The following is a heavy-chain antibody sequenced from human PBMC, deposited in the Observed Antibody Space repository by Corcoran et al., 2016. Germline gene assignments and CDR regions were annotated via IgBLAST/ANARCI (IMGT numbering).Heavy chain of an antibody. Sequence: QVQLVQSGAEVKKPGASVKISCKASGYTFSNHYIHWVRQAPGQGLEWMGIINCSGGSTSNAQKFQGRVTMTRDTSTTTVYMELSSLRSEDTAVYYCARESHGGRDYWGQGTLVTVSS. CDR2: INCSGGST. CDR1: GYTFSNHY. V-gene: IGHV1-46*01. CDR3: ARESHGGRDY. J-gene: IGHJ4*02.